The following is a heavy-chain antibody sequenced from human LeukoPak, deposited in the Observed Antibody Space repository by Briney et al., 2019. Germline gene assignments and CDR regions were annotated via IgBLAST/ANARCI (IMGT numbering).Heavy chain of an antibody. CDR1: GSTVSSNY. CDR3: ARGGSYLSAFDI. CDR2: IYSGGGT. J-gene: IGHJ3*02. V-gene: IGHV3-53*01. D-gene: IGHD1-26*01. Sequence: GGSLRLSCAASGSTVSSNYMSWVRQAPGKGLEWVSIIYSGGGTFYADSVKGRFTISRDNSKNTLYLQMNSLRAEDTAVYYCARGGSYLSAFDIWGQGTMVTVSS.